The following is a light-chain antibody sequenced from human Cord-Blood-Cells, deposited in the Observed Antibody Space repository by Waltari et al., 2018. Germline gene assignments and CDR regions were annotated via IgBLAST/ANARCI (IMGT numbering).Light chain of an antibody. Sequence: DIVMTQSPDSLAVSLGERANIHCKSRQSVLYSSNNKNYLAWYQQKPGQPPKLLIYWASTRESGVPDRFSGSGSGTDFTLTISSLQAEDVAVYYCQQYYSTPRTFGQGTKVEIK. CDR3: QQYYSTPRT. CDR1: QSVLYSSNNKNY. J-gene: IGKJ1*01. V-gene: IGKV4-1*01. CDR2: WAS.